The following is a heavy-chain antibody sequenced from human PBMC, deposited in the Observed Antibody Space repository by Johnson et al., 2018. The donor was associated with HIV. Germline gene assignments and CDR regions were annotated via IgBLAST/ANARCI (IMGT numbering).Heavy chain of an antibody. D-gene: IGHD1-14*01. CDR1: GFTVSSNY. CDR2: IYSGGST. J-gene: IGHJ3*02. Sequence: VQLVESGGGVVRPGGSLRLSCAASGFTVSSNYMSWVRQAPGKGLEWVSVIYSGGSTYYADSVKGRFPISRDNSKNTLYLQMNSLRVEDTAVYYCARDPERIAYHGAFDIWGQGTMVTVSS. V-gene: IGHV3-66*02. CDR3: ARDPERIAYHGAFDI.